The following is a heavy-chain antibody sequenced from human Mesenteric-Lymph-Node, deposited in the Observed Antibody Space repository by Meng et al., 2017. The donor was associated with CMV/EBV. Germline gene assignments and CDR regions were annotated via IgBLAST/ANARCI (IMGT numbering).Heavy chain of an antibody. CDR3: ARVASGSYQGAFDI. J-gene: IGHJ3*02. CDR1: GGSISSYY. Sequence: GSLRLSCTVSGGSISSYYWSWIRQPPGKGLEWIGYIYYSGSTNYNSSLKSRVTISVDTSKNQFSLKLSSVTAADTAVYYCARVASGSYQGAFDIWGQGTMVTVSS. CDR2: IYYSGST. D-gene: IGHD1-26*01. V-gene: IGHV4-59*01.